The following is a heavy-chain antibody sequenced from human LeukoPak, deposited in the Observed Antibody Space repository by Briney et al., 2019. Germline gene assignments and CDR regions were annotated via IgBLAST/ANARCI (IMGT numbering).Heavy chain of an antibody. CDR2: ISYDGSNE. CDR1: GFTFSSYG. D-gene: IGHD2-21*01. J-gene: IGHJ4*02. V-gene: IGHV3-30*18. CDR3: AKEFNRGLPDY. Sequence: GGSLRLSCAASGFTFSSYGMHWVRQAPGKGLEWVAVISYDGSNEYYADSVKGRFTISRDNSKNTLYLQMSSLRAEDTAVYYCAKEFNRGLPDYWGQGTLVTVPS.